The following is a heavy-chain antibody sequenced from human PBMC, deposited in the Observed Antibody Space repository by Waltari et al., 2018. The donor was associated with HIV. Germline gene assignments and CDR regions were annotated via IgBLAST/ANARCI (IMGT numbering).Heavy chain of an antibody. CDR1: GGSISSSSYY. V-gene: IGHV4-39*02. CDR3: ARDGWAVVPAAIPFDY. CDR2: IYYSGST. Sequence: QLQLQESGPGLVKPSETLSLTCTVSGGSISSSSYYWGWIRQPPGKGLEWIGSIYYSGSTYYNPSLKSRVTISVDTSKNQFSLKLSSVTAADTAVYYCARDGWAVVPAAIPFDYWGQGTLVTVSS. J-gene: IGHJ4*02. D-gene: IGHD2-2*01.